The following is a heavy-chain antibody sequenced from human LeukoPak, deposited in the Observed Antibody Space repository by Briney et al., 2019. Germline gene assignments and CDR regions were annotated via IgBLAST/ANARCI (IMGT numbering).Heavy chain of an antibody. CDR1: GYTFTGYY. D-gene: IGHD1-26*01. V-gene: IGHV1-2*02. CDR2: VNPNSGDT. Sequence: GASVKVSCKASGYTFTGYYLHWVRQAPGQGLEWMGCVNPNSGDTNYAQKFQGSVTMPRDTSISTVYMELSRLRSDDTAVYYCARASGSYWWFDSWGQGTLVSVSS. CDR3: ARASGSYWWFDS. J-gene: IGHJ5*01.